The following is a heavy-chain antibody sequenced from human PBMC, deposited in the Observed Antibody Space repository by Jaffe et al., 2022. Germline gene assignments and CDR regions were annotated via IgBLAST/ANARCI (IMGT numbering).Heavy chain of an antibody. CDR3: VRRGAAVAGTRYSFDY. V-gene: IGHV5-51*03. J-gene: IGHJ4*02. CDR2: IYPGDSDT. D-gene: IGHD6-19*01. Sequence: EVQLVQSGAEVKKPGESLKISCKGSGYSFTSYWIGWVRQMPGKGLEWMGIIYPGDSDTRYSPSFQGQVTISADKSISTAYLQWSSLKASDTAMYYCVRRGAAVAGTRYSFDYWGQGTLVTVSS. CDR1: GYSFTSYW.